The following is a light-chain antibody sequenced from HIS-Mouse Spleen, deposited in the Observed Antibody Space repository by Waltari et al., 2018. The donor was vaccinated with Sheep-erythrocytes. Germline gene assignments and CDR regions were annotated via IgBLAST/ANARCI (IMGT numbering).Light chain of an antibody. J-gene: IGKJ3*01. CDR3: QQLNGYPFT. Sequence: DIQLTQSPSFLSASVGDRVTITGRASQGISSYLAWYQQKPGKAPKLLIYAASTLQSGVPSWFSGSGSGTEFTLTISSLQPEDFATYYCQQLNGYPFTFGPGTKVDIK. CDR1: QGISSY. CDR2: AAS. V-gene: IGKV1-9*01.